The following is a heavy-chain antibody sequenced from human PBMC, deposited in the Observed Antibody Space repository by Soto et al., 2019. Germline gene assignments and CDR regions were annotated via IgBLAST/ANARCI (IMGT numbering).Heavy chain of an antibody. J-gene: IGHJ4*02. D-gene: IGHD6-6*01. V-gene: IGHV3-7*03. CDR3: AREREPRLSGH. CDR2: IKGDGSEK. Sequence: PGGSLRLSCAASGFTFNRFWMNWVRQAQGKGLEWVATIKGDGSEKQYADAVKGRFTVSRDNAKNLVYLQMDSLRAEDTALYYCAREREPRLSGHWGQGTLVTVSS. CDR1: GFTFNRFW.